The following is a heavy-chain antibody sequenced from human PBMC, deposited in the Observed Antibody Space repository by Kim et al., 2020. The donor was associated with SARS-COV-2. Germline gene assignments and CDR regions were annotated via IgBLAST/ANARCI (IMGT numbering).Heavy chain of an antibody. CDR3: AREGPWNDPRETYYYYGMDV. V-gene: IGHV3-30*04. Sequence: GGSLRLSCAASGFTFSSYAMHWVRQAPGKGLEWVAVISYDGSNKYYADSVKGRFTISRDNSKNTLYLQMNSLRAEDTAVYYCAREGPWNDPRETYYYYGMDVWGQGTTVTVSS. CDR1: GFTFSSYA. J-gene: IGHJ6*02. D-gene: IGHD1-1*01. CDR2: ISYDGSNK.